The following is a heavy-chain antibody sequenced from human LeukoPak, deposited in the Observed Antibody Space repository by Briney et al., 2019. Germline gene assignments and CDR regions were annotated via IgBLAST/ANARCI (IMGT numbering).Heavy chain of an antibody. Sequence: GASVKVSCKASGYTFTSYDINWVRQATGQGLEWMGWMNPNSGNTGYAQKFQGRVTVTRNTSISTAYMELSSLRSEDTAVYYCARVGYYDFWSGYLSVAKPTKKNWFDPWGQGTLVTVSS. CDR3: ARVGYYDFWSGYLSVAKPTKKNWFDP. D-gene: IGHD3-3*01. J-gene: IGHJ5*02. CDR1: GYTFTSYD. V-gene: IGHV1-8*01. CDR2: MNPNSGNT.